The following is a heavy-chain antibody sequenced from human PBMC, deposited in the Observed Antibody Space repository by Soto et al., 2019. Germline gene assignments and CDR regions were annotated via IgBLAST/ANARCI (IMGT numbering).Heavy chain of an antibody. J-gene: IGHJ4*02. Sequence: EVQLLESGGGLVQPGGSLTVSCAASGFTFGAHPMSWVRLAPGKGLEWVSTISGYGGSTYYPDSLKGRFIISRDNSKSALYLQINTLRAEDTAIYFCAKQRTTLTTSFDYWGQGTLVTVSS. CDR1: GFTFGAHP. CDR2: ISGYGGST. V-gene: IGHV3-23*01. CDR3: AKQRTTLTTSFDY. D-gene: IGHD4-17*01.